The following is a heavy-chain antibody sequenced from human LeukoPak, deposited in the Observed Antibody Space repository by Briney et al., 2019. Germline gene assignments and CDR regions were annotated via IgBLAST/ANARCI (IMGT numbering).Heavy chain of an antibody. CDR3: ASHRKYCSGGNCYYYYGMDV. D-gene: IGHD2-15*01. CDR1: GFTFSSYE. J-gene: IGHJ6*02. V-gene: IGHV3-48*03. Sequence: GGSLRLSCAASGFTFSSYEMNWVRQAPGKGLEWVSYISSSGSTIYYADSVKGRSTISRDNAKNSLFLQMNSLRAEDTAVYYCASHRKYCSGGNCYYYYGMDVWGQGTTVTVSS. CDR2: ISSSGSTI.